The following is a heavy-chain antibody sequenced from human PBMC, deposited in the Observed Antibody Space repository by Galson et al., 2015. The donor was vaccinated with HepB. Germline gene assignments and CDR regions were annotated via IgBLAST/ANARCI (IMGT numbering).Heavy chain of an antibody. J-gene: IGHJ6*03. Sequence: SLRLSCAASGFTFSSYSMNWVRQAPGKGLEWVSSISSSSNYIYYADSVKGRFTISRDNAKNSLYLQMNSLRAEDTAVYYCARDTGAGVYYYYMDVWGKGTTVTVSS. V-gene: IGHV3-21*01. CDR3: ARDTGAGVYYYYMDV. CDR1: GFTFSSYS. D-gene: IGHD3-10*01. CDR2: ISSSSNYI.